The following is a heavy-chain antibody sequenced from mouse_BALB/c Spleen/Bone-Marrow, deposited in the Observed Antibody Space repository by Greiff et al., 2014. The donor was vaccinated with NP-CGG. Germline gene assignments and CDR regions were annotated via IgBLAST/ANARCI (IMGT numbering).Heavy chain of an antibody. CDR3: TKPSFYYGSSYWYFDV. J-gene: IGHJ1*01. CDR2: IDPANGDT. Sequence: VQLKESWGELVKPGASVKLSCTASGFNIKDTFMHWVKQRPEQGLEWIGRIDPANGDTKNDPKVQGKATITADTSSNTAYLQLSSLTSEDTAVYYCTKPSFYYGSSYWYFDVWGAGTTVTVSS. CDR1: GFNIKDTF. D-gene: IGHD1-1*01. V-gene: IGHV14-3*02.